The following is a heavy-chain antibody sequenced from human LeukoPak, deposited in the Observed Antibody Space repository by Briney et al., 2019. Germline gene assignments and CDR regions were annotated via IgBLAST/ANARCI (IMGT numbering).Heavy chain of an antibody. CDR1: GFTFSSYS. V-gene: IGHV3-21*01. Sequence: GGSLRLYCAASGFTFSSYSMNRLRQAPGKGLKWVSSISSSSSYIYYADSVKGRFTISRDNAKNSLYLQMNSLRAEDTAVYYCARDQDSYGQDYYDSSGYYRWGQGTLVTVSS. D-gene: IGHD3-22*01. J-gene: IGHJ4*02. CDR3: ARDQDSYGQDYYDSSGYYR. CDR2: ISSSSSYI.